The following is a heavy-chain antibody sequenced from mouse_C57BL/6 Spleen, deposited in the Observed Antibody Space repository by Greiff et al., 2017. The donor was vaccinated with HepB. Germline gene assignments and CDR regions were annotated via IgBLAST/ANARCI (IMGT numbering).Heavy chain of an antibody. CDR1: GYAFSSSW. J-gene: IGHJ2*01. CDR3: ARRLPLDY. Sequence: QVQLKESGPELVKPGASVKISCKASGYAFSSSWMNWVKQRPGKGLEWIGRIYPGDGDTNYNGKFKGKATLTADKSSSTAYMQLSSLTSEDSAVYFCARRLPLDYWGQGTTLTVSS. CDR2: IYPGDGDT. V-gene: IGHV1-82*01.